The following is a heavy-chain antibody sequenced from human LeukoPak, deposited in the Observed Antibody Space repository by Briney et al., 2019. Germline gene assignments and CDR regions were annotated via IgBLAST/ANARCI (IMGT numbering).Heavy chain of an antibody. CDR2: MNPNTGNT. J-gene: IGHJ1*01. D-gene: IGHD2-15*01. CDR1: GYTFTSYD. CDR3: ARARDCSGGGCYGYFQH. Sequence: ASVKVSCKASGYTFTSYDINWVRQAAGQGLEWMGWMNPNTGNTGYAQKFQGRVTMTRNTSISTAYMELSSLRSADTAVYYCARARDCSGGGCYGYFQHWGQGTLVTVSS. V-gene: IGHV1-8*01.